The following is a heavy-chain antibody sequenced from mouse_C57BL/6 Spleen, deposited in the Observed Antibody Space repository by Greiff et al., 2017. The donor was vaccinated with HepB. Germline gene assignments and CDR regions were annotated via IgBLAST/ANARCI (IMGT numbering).Heavy chain of an antibody. CDR3: ASEGYAMDY. CDR1: GYSFTSYY. J-gene: IGHJ4*01. CDR2: LYPGSGNT. V-gene: IGHV1-66*01. Sequence: QVQLQQSGPELVKPGASVKISCKASGYSFTSYYIHWVKQRPGQGLEWIGWLYPGSGNTKYNEKFKGKATLTADTSSSTAYMQLSSLTSEDSAVYYCASEGYAMDYWGQGTSVTVSS.